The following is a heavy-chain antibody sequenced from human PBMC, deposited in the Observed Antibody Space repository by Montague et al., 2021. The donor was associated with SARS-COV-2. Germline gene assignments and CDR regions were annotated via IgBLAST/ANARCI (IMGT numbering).Heavy chain of an antibody. J-gene: IGHJ6*02. V-gene: IGHV4-31*03. CDR1: GGSISSGGYY. D-gene: IGHD3-9*01. CDR2: IYYSGST. Sequence: TLSLTRTLSGGSISSGGYYWSWIRRHPGKGLEWIGYIYYSGSTYYXPSLKSRVTISVDTSKNQFSLKLSSVTAADTAVYYCAGDRGYFDWLFHSDYYYYGMDVWGQGTTVTVSS. CDR3: AGDRGYFDWLFHSDYYYYGMDV.